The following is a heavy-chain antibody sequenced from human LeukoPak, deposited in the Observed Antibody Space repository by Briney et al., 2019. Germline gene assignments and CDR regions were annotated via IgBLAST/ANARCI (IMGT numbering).Heavy chain of an antibody. CDR2: IYSGGST. CDR1: GFTFSDYY. Sequence: GGSLRLSCAASGFTFSDYYMSWVRQAPGKGLEWVSVIYSGGSTYYADSVKGRFTISRDNSKNTLYLQMNSLRAEDTAVYYCAKDRRYSGSSGYYFDYWGQGTLVTVSS. D-gene: IGHD1-26*01. V-gene: IGHV3-53*01. CDR3: AKDRRYSGSSGYYFDY. J-gene: IGHJ4*02.